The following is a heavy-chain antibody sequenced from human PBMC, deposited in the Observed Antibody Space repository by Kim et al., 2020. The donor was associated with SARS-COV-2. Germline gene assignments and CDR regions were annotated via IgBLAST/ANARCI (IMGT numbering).Heavy chain of an antibody. V-gene: IGHV4-59*01. D-gene: IGHD3-10*01. Sequence: SETLSLTCTVSGGSISGYYWSWIRQPPGKGLEWIGYIYYSGSTNYNCSLKSRVTISVDTSKNQFSLKLSSVTAADTAVSYCARSPGYYFDYWGQGTLVTVSS. J-gene: IGHJ4*02. CDR1: GGSISGYY. CDR2: IYYSGST. CDR3: ARSPGYYFDY.